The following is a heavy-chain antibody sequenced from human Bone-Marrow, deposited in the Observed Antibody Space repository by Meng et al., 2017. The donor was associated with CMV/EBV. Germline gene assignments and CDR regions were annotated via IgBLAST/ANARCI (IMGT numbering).Heavy chain of an antibody. CDR2: ITDRGST. Sequence: SETLSLTCTVSGGSISSHYWSWIRQAPGKGLEWIGYITDRGSTSYNPSLKSRVSILVEADKNQFSLRLTSVTAADTAVYYCASYSNGAYYHYGVDVWGQGTTVTVSS. CDR1: GGSISSHY. J-gene: IGHJ6*02. D-gene: IGHD4-11*01. V-gene: IGHV4-59*03. CDR3: ASYSNGAYYHYGVDV.